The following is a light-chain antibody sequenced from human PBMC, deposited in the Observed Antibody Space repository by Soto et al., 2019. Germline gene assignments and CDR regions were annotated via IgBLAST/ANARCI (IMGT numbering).Light chain of an antibody. J-gene: IGKJ5*01. V-gene: IGKV3-15*01. Sequence: EIVMTQSPATLSVSPGERVTLSCRASHSVNSNLAWYQQKPGRAPRLLIYAASTRASGFPARFSGSGSGTEFTLTISSLQSEDSAVYYCQQYNNWPPVTFGQGTRLEIK. CDR2: AAS. CDR1: HSVNSN. CDR3: QQYNNWPPVT.